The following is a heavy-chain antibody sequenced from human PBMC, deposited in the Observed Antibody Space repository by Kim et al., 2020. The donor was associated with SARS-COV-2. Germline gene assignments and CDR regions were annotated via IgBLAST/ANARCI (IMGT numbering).Heavy chain of an antibody. CDR3: ARGVLNTMIVVVITLYHYYFDY. J-gene: IGHJ4*02. CDR1: GYTFTSYD. D-gene: IGHD3-22*01. Sequence: ASVKVSCKASGYTFTSYDINWVRQATGQGLEWMGWMNPNSGNTGYAQKFQGRVTMTRNTSISTAYMELSSLRSEDTAVYYCARGVLNTMIVVVITLYHYYFDYWGQGTLVTVSS. V-gene: IGHV1-8*01. CDR2: MNPNSGNT.